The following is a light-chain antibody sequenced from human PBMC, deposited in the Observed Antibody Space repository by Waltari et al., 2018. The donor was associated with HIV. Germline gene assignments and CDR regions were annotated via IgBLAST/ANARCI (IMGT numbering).Light chain of an antibody. V-gene: IGLV7-46*01. CDR2: DTN. CDR3: LLSYSGARPAI. CDR1: SGPVTRGHY. J-gene: IGLJ2*01. Sequence: QAVVTQEPALTVSPGGTVTLTCGSSSGPVTRGHYPHWFQQKPGQAPRALIYDTNNKHSWTPARFSGSLLGGKAALTLSGAQPEDEADYFCLLSYSGARPAIFGGGTKLSVL.